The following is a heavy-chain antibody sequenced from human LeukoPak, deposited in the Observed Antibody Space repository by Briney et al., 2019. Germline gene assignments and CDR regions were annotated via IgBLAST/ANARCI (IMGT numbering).Heavy chain of an antibody. Sequence: GGSLRLSCAASGFTFSSYAMIWVRQAPGKGPEWVSAISGSGGSTYYADSVKGRFTISRDNSKNTLYLQMNSLRAEDTAVYYCAKDREWLAYYFDYWGQGTLVTVSS. V-gene: IGHV3-23*01. D-gene: IGHD6-19*01. CDR2: ISGSGGST. CDR1: GFTFSSYA. J-gene: IGHJ4*02. CDR3: AKDREWLAYYFDY.